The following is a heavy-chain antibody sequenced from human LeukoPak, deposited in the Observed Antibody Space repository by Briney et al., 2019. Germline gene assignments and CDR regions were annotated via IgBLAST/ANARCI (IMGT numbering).Heavy chain of an antibody. CDR3: ARTIAQYTNTWLYYYYGLDV. Sequence: PGGSLRLSCAASGFTFSNSAMSWVRQAPGQGLEWVSSISGGGEDTYYADSVKGRFTISRDNSETTLYLQMSSLGADDTALYYCARTIAQYTNTWLYYYYGLDVWGQGTTVTVSS. CDR2: ISGGGEDT. D-gene: IGHD6-13*01. J-gene: IGHJ6*02. V-gene: IGHV3-23*01. CDR1: GFTFSNSA.